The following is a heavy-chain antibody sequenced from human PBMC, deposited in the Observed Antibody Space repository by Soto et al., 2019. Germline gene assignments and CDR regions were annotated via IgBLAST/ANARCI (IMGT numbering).Heavy chain of an antibody. CDR3: ARDLRIAARVHPFDY. V-gene: IGHV3-66*01. CDR1: GFTVSSNY. D-gene: IGHD6-13*01. CDR2: IYSGGST. Sequence: GGSLRLSCAASGFTVSSNYMSWVRQAPGKGLEWVSVIYSGGSTYYADSVKGRFTIPRDNSKNTLYLQMNSLRAEDTAVYYCARDLRIAARVHPFDYWGQGTLVTVSS. J-gene: IGHJ4*02.